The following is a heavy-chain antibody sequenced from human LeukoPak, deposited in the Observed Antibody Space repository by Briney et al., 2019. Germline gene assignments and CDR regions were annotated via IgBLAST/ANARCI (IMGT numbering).Heavy chain of an antibody. CDR3: ARHRIAAAGTYFDY. J-gene: IGHJ4*02. Sequence: PSETLSLTCTVSGGSFASSSNYWSWIRQPPGKGLEWIGYIYYSGMTDYNPSLKSRVTISVDTSKNQLSLKLSSVTAADTAMYYCARHRIAAAGTYFDYWGQGTLVTVSS. CDR2: IYYSGMT. CDR1: GGSFASSSNY. V-gene: IGHV4-61*01. D-gene: IGHD6-13*01.